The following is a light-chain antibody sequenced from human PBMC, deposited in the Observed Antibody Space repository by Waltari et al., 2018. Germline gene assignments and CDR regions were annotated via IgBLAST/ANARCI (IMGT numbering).Light chain of an antibody. J-gene: IGKJ1*01. V-gene: IGKV4-1*01. CDR2: WAS. CDR1: HSVLYSSNNKNY. Sequence: IVMTQSPDSLAVSLGERATINCKSRHSVLYSSNNKNYLAWFQQKPGQPPRLLIYWASTRESGVPDRFSGSGSGTDFTLTVSSLQAEDVAVYYCQQYYSSPRTFGQGTKVEIK. CDR3: QQYYSSPRT.